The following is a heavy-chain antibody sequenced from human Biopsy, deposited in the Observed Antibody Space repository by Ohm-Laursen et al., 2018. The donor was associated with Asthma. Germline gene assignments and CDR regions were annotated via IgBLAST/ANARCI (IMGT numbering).Heavy chain of an antibody. J-gene: IGHJ1*01. V-gene: IGHV3-7*01. CDR2: IKHDGSEK. D-gene: IGHD3-3*02. CDR3: ARTFHFWSPYHAEHYQL. Sequence: SLRLSCAASGFTFGDYWMSWVRQVPGKGLEWVANIKHDGSEKNHVDSLKGRFTISGDNAKNSLYLQMNSLRAEVTAVYYCARTFHFWSPYHAEHYQLWGQGTLVTVSS. CDR1: GFTFGDYW.